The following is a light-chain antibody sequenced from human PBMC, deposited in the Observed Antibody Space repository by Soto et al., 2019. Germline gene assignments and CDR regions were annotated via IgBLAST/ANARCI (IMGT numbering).Light chain of an antibody. CDR2: ENN. CDR3: GPWDSXLSAYV. CDR1: SSQIGNNY. V-gene: IGLV1-51*02. Sequence: SALTQPPSLSAAPGQKGTISCSGSSSQIGNNYVSWYQQLPGTAPKLLIYENNKRPSGIPDRFSGSKSGTSATLGITGLQTGDEAAYYCGPWDSXLSAYVFGTGTKVTVL. J-gene: IGLJ1*01.